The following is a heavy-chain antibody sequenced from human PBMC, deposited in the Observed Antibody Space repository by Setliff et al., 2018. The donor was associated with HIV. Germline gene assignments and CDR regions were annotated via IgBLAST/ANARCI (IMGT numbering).Heavy chain of an antibody. CDR1: GGSISSHY. D-gene: IGHD6-13*01. CDR2: VYYSGST. V-gene: IGHV4-59*11. J-gene: IGHJ3*02. CDR3: ARYWQQLGAYAFDI. Sequence: SETLSLTCTVSGGSISSHYWSWIRQHPGKGLEWIWYVYYSGSTNYDPSLKSRVSISVDTSKNQFSLKLSSVTAADTAVYYCARYWQQLGAYAFDIWGQGTMVTVSS.